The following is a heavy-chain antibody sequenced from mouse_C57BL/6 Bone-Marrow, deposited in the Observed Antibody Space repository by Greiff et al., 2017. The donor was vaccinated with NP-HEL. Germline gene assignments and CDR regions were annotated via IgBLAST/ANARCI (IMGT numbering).Heavy chain of an antibody. CDR2: ISSGSSTI. J-gene: IGHJ4*01. V-gene: IGHV5-17*01. CDR3: ARSITTVVDAMDY. CDR1: GFTFSDYG. Sequence: EVQGVESGGGLVKPGGSLKLSCAASGFTFSDYGMHWVRQAPEKGLEWVAYISSGSSTIYYADTVKGRFTISRDNAKNTLFLQITSLRSEDTAMYYCARSITTVVDAMDYWGQGTSVTVSS. D-gene: IGHD1-1*01.